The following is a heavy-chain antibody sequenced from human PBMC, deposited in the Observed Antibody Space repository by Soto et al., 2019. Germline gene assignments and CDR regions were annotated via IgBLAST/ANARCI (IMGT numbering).Heavy chain of an antibody. D-gene: IGHD3-9*01. V-gene: IGHV4-61*08. CDR1: GAALSSGGYF. CDR2: IYYSGGT. CDR3: VRDYLLTGFDP. Sequence: SETLSLTCTVSGAALSSGGYFYTWVRQPPGKGLEWLGYIYYSGGTNYNPSLKSRVTISLDKSKNQFSLKMKSVTAADTAVYYCVRDYLLTGFDPWGQGALVTVS. J-gene: IGHJ5*02.